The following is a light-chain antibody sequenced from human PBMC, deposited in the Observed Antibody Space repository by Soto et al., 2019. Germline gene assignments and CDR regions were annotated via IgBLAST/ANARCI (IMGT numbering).Light chain of an antibody. CDR1: RDLSNY. CDR3: QRCDNVPYT. V-gene: IGKV1-33*01. J-gene: IGKJ2*01. CDR2: DAS. Sequence: EIQMTQSPPSLSASVGDRVTFTCQASRDLSNYLYWYQQKPGKAPKLLIHDASTLETGVPSRFSGSGSGTDFTFTIRSLQPEDIATYYCQRCDNVPYTFGQGTKVEIK.